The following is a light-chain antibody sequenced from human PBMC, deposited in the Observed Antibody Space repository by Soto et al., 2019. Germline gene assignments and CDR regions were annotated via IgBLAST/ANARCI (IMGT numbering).Light chain of an antibody. CDR1: QSISTE. Sequence: EIVMTQSPATLSVSPGERATLSCRASQSISTELAWYQQKPGQPPRLLIYSASTRATGVPARFTGSGSGSAFPLTISGRRTEGFAVYYGQQGHSAPLTFGRGARVE. V-gene: IGKV3-15*01. J-gene: IGKJ4*01. CDR3: QQGHSAPLT. CDR2: SAS.